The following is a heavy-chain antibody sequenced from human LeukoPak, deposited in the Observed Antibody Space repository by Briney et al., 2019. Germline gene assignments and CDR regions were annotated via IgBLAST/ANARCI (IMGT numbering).Heavy chain of an antibody. V-gene: IGHV3-33*01. CDR2: IYSDESNK. J-gene: IGHJ4*02. Sequence: GGSLRLSCAATGFTFSSYGMHWVRQAPGKGLEWVAIIYSDESNKYYADSVRGRFTISRDISKNTLFLQMNSLGAEDTAVYYCARVRGSTDWYVDYWGQGTLVTVSS. CDR3: ARVRGSTDWYVDY. D-gene: IGHD2-2*01. CDR1: GFTFSSYG.